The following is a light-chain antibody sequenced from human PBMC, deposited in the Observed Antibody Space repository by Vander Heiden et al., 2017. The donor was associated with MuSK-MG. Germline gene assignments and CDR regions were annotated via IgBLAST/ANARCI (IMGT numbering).Light chain of an antibody. Sequence: QSALTQPPSASGSPGQSVTIPCTGTSSDVGGFNFVSWYQQQPGKAPKLMIFEVTERPSVVPDRFSGSKSGNTASRTASGLQAEDEAHYYCSSYAGSNNWVFGGGTKVTVL. CDR3: SSYAGSNNWV. J-gene: IGLJ3*02. CDR1: SSDVGGFNF. CDR2: EVT. V-gene: IGLV2-8*01.